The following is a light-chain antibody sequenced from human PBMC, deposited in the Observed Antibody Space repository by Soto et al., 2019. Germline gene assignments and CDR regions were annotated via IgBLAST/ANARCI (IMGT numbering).Light chain of an antibody. Sequence: EIVMTQSPATLSVSPGERATLSCRASQSVSSNLAWYQQKPGQAPRLLIYGASTRATGIPARFSCSRSGTEFTLTINSLQSEDFAVYYCQRYKNWPLTFGGGTKVDIK. CDR3: QRYKNWPLT. V-gene: IGKV3-15*01. CDR2: GAS. J-gene: IGKJ4*01. CDR1: QSVSSN.